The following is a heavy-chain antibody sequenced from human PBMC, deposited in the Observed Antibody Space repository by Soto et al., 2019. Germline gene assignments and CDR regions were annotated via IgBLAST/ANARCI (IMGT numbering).Heavy chain of an antibody. CDR2: ISGSGGST. CDR3: AKDPNEYSSSSHFDY. J-gene: IGHJ4*02. V-gene: IGHV3-23*04. D-gene: IGHD6-6*01. Sequence: EVQLVESGGGLVQPGRSLRLSCAASGFTFDDYAMHWVRQAPGKGLEWVSAISGSGGSTYYADSVKGRFTISRDNSKNTLYLQMNSLRAEDTAVYYCAKDPNEYSSSSHFDYWGQGTLVTVSS. CDR1: GFTFDDYA.